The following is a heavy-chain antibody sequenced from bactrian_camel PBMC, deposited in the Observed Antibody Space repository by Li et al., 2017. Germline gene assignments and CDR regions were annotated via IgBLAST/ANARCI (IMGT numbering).Heavy chain of an antibody. Sequence: HVQLVESGGGSVQTGGSLTLSCVVSGVNYKNVGWFRQAPGKEREEVAGIYTNGGSTIYADSVKGRFTISQDNAKNTLNLQMNSLKPEDTAMYYCAAQNLPDSCSTYIRRATSMPDTYWGQGTQVTVS. CDR2: IYTNGGST. J-gene: IGHJ4*01. CDR1: GVNYKN. D-gene: IGHD2*01. CDR3: AAQNLPDSCSTYIRRATSMPDTY. V-gene: IGHV3S63*01.